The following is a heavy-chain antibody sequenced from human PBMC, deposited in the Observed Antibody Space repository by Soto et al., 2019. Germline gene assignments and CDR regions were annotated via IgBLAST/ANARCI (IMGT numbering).Heavy chain of an antibody. J-gene: IGHJ4*02. CDR2: IYYSGST. V-gene: IGHV4-59*01. D-gene: IGHD2-15*01. CDR1: GGSISNYY. Sequence: QVQLQESGPGLVKASETLSLTCTVSGGSISNYYCSWIRQPPGKGLEWIGYIYYSGSTNYNPSLKSRVTISVDTSKNQFSLTLSSVTAADTAVYYCARAGAATLSDYWGQGTLVTVSS. CDR3: ARAGAATLSDY.